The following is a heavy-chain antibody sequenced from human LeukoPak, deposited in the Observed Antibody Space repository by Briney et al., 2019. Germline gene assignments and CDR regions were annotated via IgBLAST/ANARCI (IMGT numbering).Heavy chain of an antibody. Sequence: SETLSLTCTVSGGSISGYYWSWIRQPAGKGLEWIGHIYTNGSTNCNPSLKSRVTMSVDTSKNQLSLNLSPVTAADTAVYYCARSMSTRHGGLDYWGQGTLVTVSS. CDR3: ARSMSTRHGGLDY. CDR1: GGSISGYY. J-gene: IGHJ4*02. V-gene: IGHV4-4*07. CDR2: IYTNGST. D-gene: IGHD4-23*01.